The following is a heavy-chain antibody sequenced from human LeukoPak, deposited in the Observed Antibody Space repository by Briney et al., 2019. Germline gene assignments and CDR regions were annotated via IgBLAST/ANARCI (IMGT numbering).Heavy chain of an antibody. CDR2: ISWNSGSI. V-gene: IGHV3-9*01. CDR1: GFTFDDYA. CDR3: AKDTESGSYGFDP. J-gene: IGHJ5*02. D-gene: IGHD1-26*01. Sequence: GGSLRLSCAASGFTFDDYAMHWVRQAPGKGLEWVSGISWNSGSIGYADSVKGRFTISRDNAKNSLYLQMNSLRAEDTALYYCAKDTESGSYGFDPWGQGTLVTVSS.